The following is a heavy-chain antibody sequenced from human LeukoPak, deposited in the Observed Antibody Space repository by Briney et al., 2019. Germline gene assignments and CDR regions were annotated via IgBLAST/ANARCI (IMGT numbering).Heavy chain of an antibody. V-gene: IGHV3-21*01. Sequence: GGSLRLSCAASGFTFSSYSMNWVRRAPGKGLEWVSSISSSSSYIYYADSVKGRFTISRDNAKNSLYLQMNSLRAEDTAVYYCAREKLNAFDIWGQGTMVTVSS. CDR2: ISSSSSYI. J-gene: IGHJ3*02. CDR3: AREKLNAFDI. CDR1: GFTFSSYS.